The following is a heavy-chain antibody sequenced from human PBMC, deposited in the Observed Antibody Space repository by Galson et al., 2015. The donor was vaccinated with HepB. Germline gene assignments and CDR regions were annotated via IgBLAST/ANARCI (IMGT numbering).Heavy chain of an antibody. D-gene: IGHD5-18*01. CDR2: ITPIFGTA. V-gene: IGHV1-69*13. J-gene: IGHJ6*03. Sequence: SVKVSCKASGGTFSSYAISWVRRAPGQGLEWMGGITPIFGTANYAQKFQGRVTITADESTSTAYMELSSLRSEDTAVYYCAREGGDTAMVTNDDYYYMDVWGKGTTVTVSS. CDR3: AREGGDTAMVTNDDYYYMDV. CDR1: GGTFSSYA.